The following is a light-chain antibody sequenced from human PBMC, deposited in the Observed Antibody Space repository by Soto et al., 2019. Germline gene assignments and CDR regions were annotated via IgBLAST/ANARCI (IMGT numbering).Light chain of an antibody. CDR2: AAS. CDR1: QSVFSNY. Sequence: DIVLTQSPGTLSLSPGDRATLSCRASQSVFSNYFAWYQQKSGQAPRLLIYAASSRATGIPDRFSGSGSGTDFTLTISRLEPEDFAVYYCQQYRSSPRTFGRGTKVEIK. J-gene: IGKJ1*01. CDR3: QQYRSSPRT. V-gene: IGKV3-20*01.